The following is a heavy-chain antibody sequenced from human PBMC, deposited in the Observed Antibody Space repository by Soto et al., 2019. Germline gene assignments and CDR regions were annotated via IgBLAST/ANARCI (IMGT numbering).Heavy chain of an antibody. D-gene: IGHD3-10*01. J-gene: IGHJ5*02. CDR3: AMSLGFGNPPNGFDP. CDR1: GGSISSSSYY. V-gene: IGHV4-39*01. CDR2: IYYSGHT. Sequence: PSETLSLTCNVSGGSISSSSYYWGWIRQPPGKGLEWIASIYYSGHTYYNPSLKSRVTISVDTSKNQFSLKLSSVTAADPAVYYCAMSLGFGNPPNGFDPWAQGPLVTVPS.